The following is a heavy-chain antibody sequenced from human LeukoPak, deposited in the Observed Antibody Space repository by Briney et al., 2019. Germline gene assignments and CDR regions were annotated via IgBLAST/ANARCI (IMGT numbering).Heavy chain of an antibody. CDR3: AKDLLLWFGELMVDY. CDR1: GFTFSSYG. Sequence: GGSLILSCAASGFTFSSYGMHWVRQAPGKGLEWVAVISYDGSNKYYVDSVKGRFTISRDNSKNTLYLQMNSLRAEDTAVYYCAKDLLLWFGELMVDYWGQGTLVTVSS. CDR2: ISYDGSNK. V-gene: IGHV3-30*18. D-gene: IGHD3-10*01. J-gene: IGHJ4*02.